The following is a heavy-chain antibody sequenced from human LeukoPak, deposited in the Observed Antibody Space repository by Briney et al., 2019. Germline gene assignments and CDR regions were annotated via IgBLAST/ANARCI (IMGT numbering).Heavy chain of an antibody. CDR2: IIPNLNIE. J-gene: IGHJ6*02. CDR3: ARTNYYDSSGHQGPGTYYCRMDV. D-gene: IGHD3-22*01. CDR1: GGTFSSYA. V-gene: IGHV1-69*04. Sequence: SVKLSCKASGGTFSSYAISWVRQAPGQGLEWMGRIIPNLNIENHAQKFQGRVTITADKSTSTAYMELSSLRSEDTAVYYCARTNYYDSSGHQGPGTYYCRMDVWGQGTTVADCS.